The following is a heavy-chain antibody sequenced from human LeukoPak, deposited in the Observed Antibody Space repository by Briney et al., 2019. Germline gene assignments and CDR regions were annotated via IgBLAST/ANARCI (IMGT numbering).Heavy chain of an antibody. D-gene: IGHD3-3*01. CDR1: GFTFSDSY. V-gene: IGHV3-11*01. Sequence: GGPLRLSCAASGFTFSDSYMSWIRQAPGKGLEWVSYISTSGSTIYYADSVRGRFTISRDNAKNSLYLQMNSLRAEDTAVYYCARDYDFWSGGSKYYGMDVWGQGTTVTVSS. J-gene: IGHJ6*02. CDR2: ISTSGSTI. CDR3: ARDYDFWSGGSKYYGMDV.